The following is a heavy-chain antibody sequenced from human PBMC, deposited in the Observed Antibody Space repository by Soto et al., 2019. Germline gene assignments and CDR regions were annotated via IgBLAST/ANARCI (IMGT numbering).Heavy chain of an antibody. Sequence: GGSLRLSCAASGFTVSSNYMGWVRQAPGRGLEWVSVIFSGGDTYYAGSVRGRFTISRDNSKNTLYLQMNSLRAEDTAVYFCATGDDYGGPKPDAWGQGTLVTVSS. D-gene: IGHD4-17*01. CDR3: ATGDDYGGPKPDA. CDR2: IFSGGDT. V-gene: IGHV3-53*01. CDR1: GFTVSSNY. J-gene: IGHJ5*02.